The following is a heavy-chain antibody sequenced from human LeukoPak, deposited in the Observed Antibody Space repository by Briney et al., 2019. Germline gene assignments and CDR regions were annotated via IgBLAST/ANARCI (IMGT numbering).Heavy chain of an antibody. J-gene: IGHJ4*02. Sequence: GGSLRLSCAASGFTFTTYAMSWVRQAPGKGLEWVSSVSKSDGTTYYADSVKGRLTISRDNAKNSLYLQMNSLRAEDTAVYYCARATDGDYVPYWGQGTLVTVSS. CDR1: GFTFTTYA. V-gene: IGHV3-23*01. D-gene: IGHD4-17*01. CDR2: VSKSDGTT. CDR3: ARATDGDYVPY.